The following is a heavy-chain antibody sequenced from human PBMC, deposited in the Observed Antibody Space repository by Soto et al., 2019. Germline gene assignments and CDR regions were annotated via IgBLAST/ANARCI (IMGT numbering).Heavy chain of an antibody. Sequence: QVQLVESGGGVVQPGRSLRLSCAASGFTFSSYGMHWVRQAPGKGLEWVAVISYDGSYKYYVDSVKGRFTISSDNSKNSLYLQMNSLRAEDTAAYYCAKDLTPSPCHGMDVWGQGTTVTVSS. J-gene: IGHJ6*02. V-gene: IGHV3-30*18. CDR2: ISYDGSYK. CDR3: AKDLTPSPCHGMDV. CDR1: GFTFSSYG.